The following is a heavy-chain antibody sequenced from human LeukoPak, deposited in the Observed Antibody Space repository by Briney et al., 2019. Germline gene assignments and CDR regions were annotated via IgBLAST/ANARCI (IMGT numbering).Heavy chain of an antibody. J-gene: IGHJ4*02. CDR1: GHTFTRYA. D-gene: IGHD4-11*01. V-gene: IGHV7-4-1*02. CDR2: INTNTGSP. Sequence: ASVKVSCKASGHTFTRYAMNWVRQAPGQGLEWMGWINTNTGSPGYAQGFTGRFVFSLDTSVTTAYLQISSLKAEDTAVYYCARDMTTATFDSWGQGTLVTVSS. CDR3: ARDMTTATFDS.